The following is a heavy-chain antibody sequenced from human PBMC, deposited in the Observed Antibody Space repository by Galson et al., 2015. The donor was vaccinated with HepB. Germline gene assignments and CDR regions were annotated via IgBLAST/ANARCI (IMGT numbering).Heavy chain of an antibody. CDR3: TRRYCSSTSCYAGYDWSDP. J-gene: IGHJ5*02. CDR2: IRSKANSYAT. V-gene: IGHV3-73*01. Sequence: SLRLSCAASGFTFSGSAMHWVRQASGKGLEWVGRIRSKANSYATAYAASVKGRFTISRDDSKNTAYLQMNSLKTEDTAVYFCTRRYCSSTSCYAGYDWSDPWGQGTLVTVSS. D-gene: IGHD2-2*01. CDR1: GFTFSGSA.